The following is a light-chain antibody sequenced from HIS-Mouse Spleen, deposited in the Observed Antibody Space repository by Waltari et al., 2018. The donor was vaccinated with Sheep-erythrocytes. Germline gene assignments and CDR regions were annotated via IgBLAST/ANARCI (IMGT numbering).Light chain of an antibody. V-gene: IGLV2-23*01. CDR1: SSHVGSYNL. CDR2: EGS. CDR3: CSYAGSSTPWV. J-gene: IGLJ3*02. Sequence: QSALTQHASVSGSPGQSTTSSRTGTSSHVGSYNLGSWYQQHPGKAPKLMIYEGSKRPSGVSNRFSGSKSGNTASLTISGLQAEDEADYYCCSYAGSSTPWVFGGGTKLTVL.